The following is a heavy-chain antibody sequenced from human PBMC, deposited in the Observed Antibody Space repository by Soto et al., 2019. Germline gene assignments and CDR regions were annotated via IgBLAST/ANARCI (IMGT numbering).Heavy chain of an antibody. V-gene: IGHV1-2*04. CDR3: AREKPGEGYYYGMDV. Sequence: ASVKVSCKASGYTFTGYYMHWVRQAPGQGLEWMGWINPNSGGTNYAQKFQGWVTMTRDTSISTAYMELSRLRSDDTAVYYCAREKPGEGYYYGMDVWGPGTTVTVSS. CDR1: GYTFTGYY. D-gene: IGHD3-16*01. J-gene: IGHJ6*02. CDR2: INPNSGGT.